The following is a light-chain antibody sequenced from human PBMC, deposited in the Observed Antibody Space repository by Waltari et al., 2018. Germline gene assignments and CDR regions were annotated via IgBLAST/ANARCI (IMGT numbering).Light chain of an antibody. Sequence: DIQMTQASSSLSASVGDRVNITCRASRRVSIYLNWYQQKPGKAPHPLIYATSALQTGVPSRFSGSGSGTDFTLTITNLQPEDFGIYYCQQTYDTPLTFGAGTKVQLK. CDR1: RRVSIY. V-gene: IGKV1-39*01. CDR3: QQTYDTPLT. J-gene: IGKJ4*01. CDR2: ATS.